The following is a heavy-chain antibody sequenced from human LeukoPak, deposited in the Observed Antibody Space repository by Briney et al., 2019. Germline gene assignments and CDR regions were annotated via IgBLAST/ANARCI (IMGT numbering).Heavy chain of an antibody. CDR2: IKEDGSEK. J-gene: IGHJ3*02. Sequence: GGSLRLSCAASGFTFSSYWMSWVRQAPGKGLEWVANIKEDGSEKYYVDSVKGRFTISRDNAKKSLYLQMNSLRAEGTAVYYCAGYCSSTSCYMSQAFDIWGQGTMVTVSS. D-gene: IGHD2-2*02. CDR3: AGYCSSTSCYMSQAFDI. V-gene: IGHV3-7*01. CDR1: GFTFSSYW.